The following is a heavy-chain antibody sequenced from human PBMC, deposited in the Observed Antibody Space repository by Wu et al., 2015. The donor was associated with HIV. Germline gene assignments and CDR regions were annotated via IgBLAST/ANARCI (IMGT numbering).Heavy chain of an antibody. CDR3: ARALRPVADALELDY. J-gene: IGHJ4*02. D-gene: IGHD6-19*01. CDR1: GYTFIDYY. Sequence: QVQLLQSGAEVKKPGASVMVSCKASGYTFIDYYIYWVRQAPGQGPEWMGWINTNRGGTKYAQKFQGRVTLTRDTAVTTAYLELNSLRSDDTAIYYCARALRPVADALELDYWGQGTLVTVSS. V-gene: IGHV1-2*02. CDR2: INTNRGGT.